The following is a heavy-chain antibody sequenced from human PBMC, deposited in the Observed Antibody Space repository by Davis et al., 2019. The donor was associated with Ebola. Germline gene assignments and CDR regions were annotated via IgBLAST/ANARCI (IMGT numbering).Heavy chain of an antibody. Sequence: KVSCKGSGYSFTSYWIAWVRQVPGKGLEWMGSIYPGDSETRYSPSLQGQATISVDKSISTAYLRWSSLKASDTAMYYCARLAYYYDSSGYHRGAFDIWGQGTMVTVSS. CDR1: GYSFTSYW. V-gene: IGHV5-51*01. D-gene: IGHD3-22*01. CDR2: IYPGDSET. CDR3: ARLAYYYDSSGYHRGAFDI. J-gene: IGHJ3*02.